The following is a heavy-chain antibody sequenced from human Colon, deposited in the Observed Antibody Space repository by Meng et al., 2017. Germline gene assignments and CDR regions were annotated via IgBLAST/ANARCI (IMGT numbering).Heavy chain of an antibody. CDR3: ARHISILGQRGFDY. CDR1: GASFGSGGYY. CDR2: IYYSGTT. J-gene: IGHJ4*02. Sequence: QVQLQESGPGLVKPSQTLSLTCTVSGASFGSGGYYWTWIRQHPGKGLEWIGYIYYSGTTYYNPSLKSRVTISVDKSNNQFSLKLTSVTAADTAVYYCARHISILGQRGFDYWGQGTLVTVSS. D-gene: IGHD3/OR15-3a*01. V-gene: IGHV4-31*03.